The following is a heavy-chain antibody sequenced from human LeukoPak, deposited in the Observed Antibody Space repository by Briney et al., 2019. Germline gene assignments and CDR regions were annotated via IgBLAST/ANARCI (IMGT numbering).Heavy chain of an antibody. Sequence: SETLSLTCAVCGGSFSGYYWSWIRQPPGKGLEWIGEINHSGSTNYNPSLKSRVTISVDTSKNQFSLKLSSVTAADTAVYYCASHCGGDCYGAFDIWAKGQWSPSLQ. D-gene: IGHD2-21*02. J-gene: IGHJ3*02. CDR2: INHSGST. CDR3: ASHCGGDCYGAFDI. V-gene: IGHV4-34*01. CDR1: GGSFSGYY.